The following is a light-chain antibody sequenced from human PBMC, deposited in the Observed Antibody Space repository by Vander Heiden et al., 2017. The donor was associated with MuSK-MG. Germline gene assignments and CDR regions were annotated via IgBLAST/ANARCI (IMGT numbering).Light chain of an antibody. V-gene: IGKV1-33*01. CDR2: DAS. J-gene: IGKJ2*01. CDR3: QQYENLPYT. Sequence: DIQMTQSPSSLSASVGDRVTITCQASQDITNYLNWYQQEPGKAPKFLIYDASNLETGVPSRFSGSGSGTEFTLTISSLQPEDIATYYCQQYENLPYTFGQGTKVEIK. CDR1: QDITNY.